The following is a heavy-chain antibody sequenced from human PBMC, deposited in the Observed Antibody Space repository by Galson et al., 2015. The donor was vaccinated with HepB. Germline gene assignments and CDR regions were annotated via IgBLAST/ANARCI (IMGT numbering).Heavy chain of an antibody. CDR2: IKSKTDGGTT. Sequence: SLRLSCAASGFTFSNAWMSWVRQAPGKGLEWVGRIKSKTDGGTTDYAAPVKGRFTISRDDSKNTLYLQMNSLKTEDTAVYYCTIEQLWLFTYFDYWGQGTLVTVSS. CDR1: GFTFSNAW. CDR3: TIEQLWLFTYFDY. D-gene: IGHD5-18*01. V-gene: IGHV3-15*01. J-gene: IGHJ4*02.